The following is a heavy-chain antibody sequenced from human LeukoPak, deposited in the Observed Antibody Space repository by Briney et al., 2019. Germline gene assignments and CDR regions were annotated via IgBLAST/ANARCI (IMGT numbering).Heavy chain of an antibody. V-gene: IGHV3-7*03. D-gene: IGHD4-17*01. Sequence: GGSLRLSCAASGFTFSNFWMAWVRQVPGKGPEWVADIKLDGSATYYLDSVRGRFTISRDNSKNTLYLQMNSLRAEDTAVYYCASPPTVTTGIWGQGTLVTVSS. J-gene: IGHJ4*02. CDR3: ASPPTVTTGI. CDR2: IKLDGSAT. CDR1: GFTFSNFW.